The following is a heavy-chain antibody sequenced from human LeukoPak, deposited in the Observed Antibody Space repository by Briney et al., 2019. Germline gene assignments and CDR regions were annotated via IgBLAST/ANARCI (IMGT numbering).Heavy chain of an antibody. CDR2: IKQDGSEK. Sequence: TGGSLRLSCAASGFTFSSYWMSWVRQAPGKGLEWVANIKQDGSEKYYVDSVKGRFTISRDNAKNSLYLQMNSLRDEDTAVYYCASAGTWFRELSDFANFDYWGQGTLVTVSS. D-gene: IGHD3-10*01. CDR1: GFTFSSYW. V-gene: IGHV3-7*01. CDR3: ASAGTWFRELSDFANFDY. J-gene: IGHJ4*02.